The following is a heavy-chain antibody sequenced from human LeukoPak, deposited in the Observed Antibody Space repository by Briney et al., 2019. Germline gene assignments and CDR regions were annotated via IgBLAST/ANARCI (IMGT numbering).Heavy chain of an antibody. Sequence: GGSLRLSCAASGFTFDSYAMTWVRQAPGKGLEWVSYISSPGSSTFYADSVKGRFTISRDNSKNTLYRQINSLRAEDTYVYHXXXXXXXXXXXXFXXXXXGXXXTVSX. J-gene: IGHJ4*01. V-gene: IGHV3-23*01. CDR3: XXXXXXXXXXXFXX. CDR1: GFTFDSYA. CDR2: ISSPGSST.